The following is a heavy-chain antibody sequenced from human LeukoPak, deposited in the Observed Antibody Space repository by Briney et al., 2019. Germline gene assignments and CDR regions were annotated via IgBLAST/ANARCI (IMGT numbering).Heavy chain of an antibody. V-gene: IGHV3-23*01. CDR1: GFTLSSYA. D-gene: IGHD3-10*01. CDR2: ISGNGGST. Sequence: QPGGSLRLSCAAPGFTLSSYAMSWVRQAPGKGLEWVSAISGNGGSTYYADSVKGRFTISRDNSKNTLYLQMNSLRAEDTAVYYCAKDWEVTMVRGVLDYWGQGTLVTVSS. J-gene: IGHJ4*02. CDR3: AKDWEVTMVRGVLDY.